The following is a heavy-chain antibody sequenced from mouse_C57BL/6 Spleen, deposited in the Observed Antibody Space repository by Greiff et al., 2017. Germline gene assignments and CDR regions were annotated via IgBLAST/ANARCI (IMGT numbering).Heavy chain of an antibody. Sequence: EVKLVESGGGLVQPGGSLKLSCAASGFTFSDYYMYWVRQTPEKRLEWVAYISNGGGSTYYPDTVKGRFTISRDNAKNTLYLQMSRLKSEDTARDYCARQKAQAYFDYWGQGTTLTVSS. V-gene: IGHV5-12*01. CDR1: GFTFSDYY. CDR2: ISNGGGST. D-gene: IGHD3-2*02. CDR3: ARQKAQAYFDY. J-gene: IGHJ2*01.